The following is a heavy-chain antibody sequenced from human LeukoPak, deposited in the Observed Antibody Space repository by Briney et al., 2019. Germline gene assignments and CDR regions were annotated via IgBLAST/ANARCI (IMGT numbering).Heavy chain of an antibody. Sequence: VGSLRLSCAASGFTFSDYYMSWIRQAPGKGLEWVSYISSSGSTIYYADSVKGRFTISRDNAKNSLYLQMNSLRAEDAAVYYCARVDYYDTLVDYWGQGTLVTVSS. CDR1: GFTFSDYY. CDR2: ISSSGSTI. D-gene: IGHD3-22*01. J-gene: IGHJ4*02. V-gene: IGHV3-11*04. CDR3: ARVDYYDTLVDY.